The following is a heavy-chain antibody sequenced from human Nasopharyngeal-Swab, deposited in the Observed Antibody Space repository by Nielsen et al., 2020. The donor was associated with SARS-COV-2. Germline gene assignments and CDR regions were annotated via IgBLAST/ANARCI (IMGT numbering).Heavy chain of an antibody. CDR3: ARGPSTANFDAGDY. Sequence: GESLKISCAASGFTFSSHWMHWVRQGPGEGLLWLSRISSDGRTTNYADSVKGRFSISRDNSKNTLHLQMNSLTDGDTAVYYCARGPSTANFDAGDYWGQGTLVTVSS. D-gene: IGHD1-1*01. V-gene: IGHV3-74*01. CDR1: GFTFSSHW. J-gene: IGHJ4*02. CDR2: ISSDGRTT.